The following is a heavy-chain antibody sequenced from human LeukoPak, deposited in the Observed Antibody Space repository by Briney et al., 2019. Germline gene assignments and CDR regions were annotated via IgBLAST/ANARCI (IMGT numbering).Heavy chain of an antibody. J-gene: IGHJ3*02. Sequence: AGGSLRLSCAASGFTFSSYAMSWVRQAPGKGLEWVSVISGSGGSTYYADSVKGRFTISRDNSKNTLYLQMNSLRAEDTAVYYCAKLGYCGGDCHLGAFDIWGQGTMVTVSS. D-gene: IGHD2-21*02. CDR2: ISGSGGST. CDR1: GFTFSSYA. V-gene: IGHV3-23*01. CDR3: AKLGYCGGDCHLGAFDI.